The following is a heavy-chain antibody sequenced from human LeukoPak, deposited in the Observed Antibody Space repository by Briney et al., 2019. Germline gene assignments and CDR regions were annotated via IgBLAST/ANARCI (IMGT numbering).Heavy chain of an antibody. J-gene: IGHJ4*02. CDR2: ISSTSSYI. Sequence: GGSLRLSCAASGFTFSSYSIHWVRQTPRKGLEWVSSISSTSSYIYYADSVKGRFTISRDNAKNTVYLQMKSLRAEDTAVYYCARDWAGSSYDYWGQGTLVTVSS. V-gene: IGHV3-21*01. CDR1: GFTFSSYS. CDR3: ARDWAGSSYDY. D-gene: IGHD3-10*01.